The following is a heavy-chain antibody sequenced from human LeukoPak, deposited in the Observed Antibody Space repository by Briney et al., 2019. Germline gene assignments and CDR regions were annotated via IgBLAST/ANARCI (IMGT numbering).Heavy chain of an antibody. CDR3: ARPPIDDILTGGDPFDY. D-gene: IGHD3-9*01. V-gene: IGHV1-2*02. CDR1: GYTFTGYY. CDR2: INPNSGGT. J-gene: IGHJ4*02. Sequence: GASVKVSCKASGYTFTGYYMHWVRQAPGQGLEWMGWINPNSGGTNYAQKFQGRVTMTRDTSISRAYMELSRLRSDDTAVYYCARPPIDDILTGGDPFDYWGQGTLVTVSS.